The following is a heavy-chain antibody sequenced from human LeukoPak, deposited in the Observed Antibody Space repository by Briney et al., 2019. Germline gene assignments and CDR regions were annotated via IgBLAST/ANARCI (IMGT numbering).Heavy chain of an antibody. D-gene: IGHD4-17*01. V-gene: IGHV4-31*03. CDR1: GGAISSGGYY. CDR2: IYYSGST. CDR3: ARLQMTTVTFDY. J-gene: IGHJ4*02. Sequence: SETLSLTCTVAGGAISSGGYYWSWIRQHPGKGLEWIGYIYYSGSTYYNPSLKSRVTISVDTSKNQFSLKLCSVTAADTAVYYCARLQMTTVTFDYWGQGTLVTVSS.